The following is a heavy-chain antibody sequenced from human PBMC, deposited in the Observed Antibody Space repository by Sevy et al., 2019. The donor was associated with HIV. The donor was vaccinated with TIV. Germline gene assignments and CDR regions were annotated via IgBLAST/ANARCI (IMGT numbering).Heavy chain of an antibody. CDR1: DYTFSTQG. J-gene: IGHJ4*02. Sequence: ASVKVSCKASDYTFSTQGFNWVRQAPGQGLEWMGWISAYNGNTKYAQKFQGRVTMTTDTSPSTAYMELRSLTSDDTAVYYCARDWVTGYYYDAIGVKRDYYFDYWGQGTLVTVSS. CDR2: ISAYNGNT. CDR3: ARDWVTGYYYDAIGVKRDYYFDY. D-gene: IGHD3-22*01. V-gene: IGHV1-18*01.